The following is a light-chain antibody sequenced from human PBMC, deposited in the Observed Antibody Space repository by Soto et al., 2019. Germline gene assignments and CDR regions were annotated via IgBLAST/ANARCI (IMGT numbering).Light chain of an antibody. J-gene: IGKJ1*01. V-gene: IGKV1-5*03. Sequence: DVQMKQSPSTVSGYVGDRVTITCRASQTISSWLAWYQQKPGKAPKLLIYKASTLKSGVPSRFSGSGSGTEFTLTISSLQPDDFATYYCQHYNSYSEAFGQGTKV. CDR1: QTISSW. CDR3: QHYNSYSEA. CDR2: KAS.